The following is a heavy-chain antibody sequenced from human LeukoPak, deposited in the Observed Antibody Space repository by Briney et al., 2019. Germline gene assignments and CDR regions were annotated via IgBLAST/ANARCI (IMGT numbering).Heavy chain of an antibody. D-gene: IGHD6-13*01. CDR1: GGSISNYY. J-gene: IGHJ4*02. CDR3: ATYEQQLAFDY. V-gene: IGHV4-59*12. Sequence: PSETLSLTCTVSGGSISNYYWNWVRQPPGKGLEWIGYVYYSGSTNYNPSLESRVTISVDTSKNRFSLKLSSVTAADTAVYYCATYEQQLAFDYWGQGTLVTVSS. CDR2: VYYSGST.